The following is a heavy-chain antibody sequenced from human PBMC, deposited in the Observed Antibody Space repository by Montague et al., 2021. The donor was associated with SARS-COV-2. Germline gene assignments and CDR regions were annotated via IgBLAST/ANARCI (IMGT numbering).Heavy chain of an antibody. J-gene: IGHJ6*03. V-gene: IGHV4-34*01. D-gene: IGHD3-10*01. Sequence: SETLSLTCAVHGGSLSTYSWNWIRQPPGKGLEWIGEIHHGGSTNYSPSLKSRVTISADTSKNQFSLKLTSVSAADTAVYYCARLGDGVVPSPILGVGPYYSYDYMDVWGKGTTVTVSS. CDR2: IHHGGST. CDR3: ARLGDGVVPSPILGVGPYYSYDYMDV. CDR1: GGSLSTYS.